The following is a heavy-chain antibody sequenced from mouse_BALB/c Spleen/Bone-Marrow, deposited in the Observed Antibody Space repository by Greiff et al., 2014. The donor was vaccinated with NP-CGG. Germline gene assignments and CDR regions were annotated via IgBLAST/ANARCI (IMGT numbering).Heavy chain of an antibody. V-gene: IGHV2-9*02. CDR3: ARVYLWYFDV. D-gene: IGHD2-3*01. CDR2: IWAGGST. J-gene: IGHJ1*01. CDR1: GFSLTSYG. Sequence: VQHQQSGPGLVAPSQSLSITCTVSGFSLTSYGVHWVRQPPGKGLEWLGVIWAGGSTNYNSALMSRLSISKDNSKSQVFLKMNSLQTDDTAMYYCARVYLWYFDVWGAGTTVTVSS.